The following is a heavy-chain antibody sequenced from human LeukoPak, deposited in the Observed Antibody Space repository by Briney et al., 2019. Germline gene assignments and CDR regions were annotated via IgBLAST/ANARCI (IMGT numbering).Heavy chain of an antibody. J-gene: IGHJ5*02. CDR1: GYTFTGYY. CDR3: ARVPSTANWFDP. V-gene: IGHV1-2*02. Sequence: GASVKVSCKASGYTFTGYYMHWVRQAPGQGLEWMGWINPNSGGTNYAQKLQGRVTMTTDTSTSTAYMELRSLRSNDTAVYYCARVPSTANWFDPWGQGTLVTVSS. CDR2: INPNSGGT. D-gene: IGHD5/OR15-5a*01.